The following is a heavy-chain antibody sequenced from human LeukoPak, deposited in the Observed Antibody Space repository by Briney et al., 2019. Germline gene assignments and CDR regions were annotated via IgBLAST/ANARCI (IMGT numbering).Heavy chain of an antibody. V-gene: IGHV4-38-2*01. Sequence: PSETLSLTCAVSGDSISSGYYWGWIRQSPGKGLEWIGRVYHTGTTYYKPSLKSRVTISVDTSKNQFSLKLSSVTAADSAVYYCARSWGSYYNYYGMDVWGKGTTVTVSS. J-gene: IGHJ6*04. CDR3: ARSWGSYYNYYGMDV. CDR2: VYHTGTT. CDR1: GDSISSGYY. D-gene: IGHD3-10*01.